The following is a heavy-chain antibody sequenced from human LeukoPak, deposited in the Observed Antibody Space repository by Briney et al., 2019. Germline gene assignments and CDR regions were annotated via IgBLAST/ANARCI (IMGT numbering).Heavy chain of an antibody. D-gene: IGHD1-26*01. CDR3: ARRGAPSKFYSFDS. Sequence: SETLSLTCTVSGASLTTHYWAWIRQPPGKGLEWIGFVSKTGNTNYNASLKSRVTISADTSKNTFSLKLSSLTAADTAVYFCARRGAPSKFYSFDSWGQGTLVTVSS. J-gene: IGHJ4*02. CDR2: VSKTGNT. CDR1: GASLTTHY. V-gene: IGHV4-59*08.